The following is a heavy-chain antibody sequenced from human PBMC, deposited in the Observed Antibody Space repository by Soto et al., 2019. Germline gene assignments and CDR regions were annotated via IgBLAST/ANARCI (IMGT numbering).Heavy chain of an antibody. Sequence: QVKLVQSGTEVKRPGSSVKVSCKASGGTFSNYGLSWVRQAPGHGLQWMGGIIPLFGTLHNAREFQYRVTITADQSTGTASMDLRSLTYDDTAVYFCATTPFNMATAGSYYFDSWGQGILVTVSS. D-gene: IGHD6-13*01. J-gene: IGHJ4*02. CDR3: ATTPFNMATAGSYYFDS. CDR2: IIPLFGTL. CDR1: GGTFSNYG. V-gene: IGHV1-69*01.